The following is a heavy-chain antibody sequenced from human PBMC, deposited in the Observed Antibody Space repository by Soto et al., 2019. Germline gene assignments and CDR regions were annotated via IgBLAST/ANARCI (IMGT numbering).Heavy chain of an antibody. CDR3: ARGDATKIVVTTYYAMDV. CDR2: IIPVFGTA. D-gene: IGHD3-9*01. CDR1: GGSLSNYG. V-gene: IGHV1-69*12. J-gene: IGHJ6*02. Sequence: QVQLVQSGAEVKKPGSSVKVSCKASGGSLSNYGISWVRQAPGQGLEWMGGIIPVFGTANYAQKFQGRVTITADEGTSIVYMDVTSLRSEDTAVYYCARGDATKIVVTTYYAMDVWGQGTTVTVSS.